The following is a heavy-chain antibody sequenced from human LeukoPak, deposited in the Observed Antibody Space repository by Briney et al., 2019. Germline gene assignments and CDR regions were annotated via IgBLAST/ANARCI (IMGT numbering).Heavy chain of an antibody. CDR2: IYYSGST. D-gene: IGHD3-22*01. V-gene: IGHV4-39*07. CDR3: ARGDRDYYDSSGSPGRLDY. CDR1: DGSISSSSYY. J-gene: IGHJ4*02. Sequence: SETLSLTCTVSDGSISSSSYYWGWIRQPPGKGLEWIGSIYYSGSTYYNPSLKSRVTISVDTSKNQFSLKLSSVTAADTAVYYCARGDRDYYDSSGSPGRLDYWGQGTLVTVSS.